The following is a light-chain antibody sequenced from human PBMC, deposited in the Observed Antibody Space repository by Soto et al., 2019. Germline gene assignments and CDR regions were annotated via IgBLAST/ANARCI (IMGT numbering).Light chain of an antibody. CDR1: SSDVGGHNH. CDR3: GTWDSSLSGVV. J-gene: IGLJ2*01. Sequence: QSALTQPASVSGSPGQSITISCTGSSSDVGGHNHVSWYQQHPGKAPKLIIYEVGNRPSGIPDRFSGSKSGTSATLDITGLQTGDEADYYCGTWDSSLSGVVFGGGTKLTVL. CDR2: EVG. V-gene: IGLV2-14*01.